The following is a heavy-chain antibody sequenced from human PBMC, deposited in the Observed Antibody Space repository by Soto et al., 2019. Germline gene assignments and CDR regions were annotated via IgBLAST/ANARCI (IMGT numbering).Heavy chain of an antibody. CDR3: ARYTYTSRYSYFGMDV. D-gene: IGHD6-13*01. Sequence: EVQVVESGGGLVKPGQSLRLSCAASGFTFSDYAMSWFRQAPGKGLEWVGVVRNRAYGGTTDDAASVRGTFTISRDDSKSIAYLQMNTLRTEDTGVYYCARYTYTSRYSYFGMDVWGQGTTVTVS. V-gene: IGHV3-49*05. CDR2: VRNRAYGGTT. J-gene: IGHJ6*02. CDR1: GFTFSDYA.